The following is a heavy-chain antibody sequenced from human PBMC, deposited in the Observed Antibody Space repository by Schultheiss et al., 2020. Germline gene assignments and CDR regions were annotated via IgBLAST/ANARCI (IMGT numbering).Heavy chain of an antibody. Sequence: SQTLSLTCTVSGGSISSGDYYWSWIRQPPGKGLEWIGYIYYSGSTNYNPSLKSRVTISVDTSKNQFSLKLSSVTAADTAVYYCARALLGWTTVTTFDPWGQGTLVTVSS. V-gene: IGHV4-30-4*01. D-gene: IGHD4-17*01. CDR2: IYYSGST. CDR3: ARALLGWTTVTTFDP. CDR1: GGSISSGDYY. J-gene: IGHJ5*02.